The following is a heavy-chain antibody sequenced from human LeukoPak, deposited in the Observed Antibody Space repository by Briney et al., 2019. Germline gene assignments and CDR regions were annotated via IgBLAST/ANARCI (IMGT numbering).Heavy chain of an antibody. CDR2: ISYDGSNK. J-gene: IGHJ3*02. D-gene: IGHD1-26*01. V-gene: IGHV3-30*18. CDR3: AKGDFSGSYYPHAYDI. Sequence: PGRSLRLSCAASGFTFSSYGMHWVRQAPGKGLEWVAVISYDGSNKYYADSVKGRFTISRDNKNTLYLQMNSLRAEDTAVYYCAKGDFSGSYYPHAYDIWGQGTMVTVSS. CDR1: GFTFSSYG.